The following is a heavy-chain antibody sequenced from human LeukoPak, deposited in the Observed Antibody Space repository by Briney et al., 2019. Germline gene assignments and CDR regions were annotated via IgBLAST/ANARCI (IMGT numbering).Heavy chain of an antibody. CDR2: INHSGST. D-gene: IGHD6-13*01. V-gene: IGHV4-34*01. CDR1: GGSFSGYY. Sequence: SETLSLTCAVYGGSFSGYYWSWIRQPPGKGLEWIGEINHSGSTNYNPSLKSRVTISVDTSKNQSSLKLSSVTAADTAVYYCARGDSSSWYSKFDPWGQGTLVTVSS. J-gene: IGHJ5*02. CDR3: ARGDSSSWYSKFDP.